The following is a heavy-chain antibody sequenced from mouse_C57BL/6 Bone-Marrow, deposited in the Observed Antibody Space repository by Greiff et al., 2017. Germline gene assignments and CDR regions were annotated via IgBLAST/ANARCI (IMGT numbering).Heavy chain of an antibody. V-gene: IGHV1-19*01. CDR1: GYTFTDYY. Sequence: VQLQQSGPVLVKPGASVKMSCKASGYTFTDYYMNWVKQSHGKSLEWIGVIHPYNGGTSYNEKFKGKATLTVDKSSSTAYMQLNSLTSEDSAVYYCASGPVMDYWGQGTTVTVSS. J-gene: IGHJ4*01. CDR2: IHPYNGGT. CDR3: ASGPVMDY.